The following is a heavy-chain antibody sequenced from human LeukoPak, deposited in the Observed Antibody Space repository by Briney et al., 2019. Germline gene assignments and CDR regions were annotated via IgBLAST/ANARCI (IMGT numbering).Heavy chain of an antibody. V-gene: IGHV3-23*01. D-gene: IGHD4/OR15-4a*01. Sequence: GGSLRLSCAASGFTFSSYAMSWVRQAPGKGLEWVSAISGSGGSTYYADSVKGRFTISRDNAKNSLYLQMNSLRAEDTAVYYCAREGLTHDAFDIWGQGTMVTVSS. CDR1: GFTFSSYA. CDR3: AREGLTHDAFDI. CDR2: ISGSGGST. J-gene: IGHJ3*02.